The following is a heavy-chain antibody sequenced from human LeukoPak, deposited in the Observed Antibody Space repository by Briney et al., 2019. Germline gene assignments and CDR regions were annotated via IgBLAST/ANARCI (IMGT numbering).Heavy chain of an antibody. D-gene: IGHD3-9*01. J-gene: IGHJ4*02. V-gene: IGHV3-30*18. Sequence: GGSLRLSCAASGFTFSSYGMHWVRQAPGKGLEWVAVISYDGSNKYYADSVKGRFTISRDNSKNTLYLQMNSLRAEDTAVYYCAKARYFDWLSPFDYWGQGTLVTVSS. CDR3: AKARYFDWLSPFDY. CDR2: ISYDGSNK. CDR1: GFTFSSYG.